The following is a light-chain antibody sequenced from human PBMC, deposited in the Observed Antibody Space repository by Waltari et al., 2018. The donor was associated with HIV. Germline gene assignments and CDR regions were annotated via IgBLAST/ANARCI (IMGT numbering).Light chain of an antibody. Sequence: DIQMTQSPSSVSASIGDRVTITCRASQGIGSHVAWFQQEPGQVPTSLIYSSSRLQSGVSTRFSGGGSGTEFTLTIDSLQSEDFGNYFCQQYDTYPPTFAQGT. CDR3: QQYDTYPPT. V-gene: IGKV1-16*01. CDR2: SSS. CDR1: QGIGSH. J-gene: IGKJ2*01.